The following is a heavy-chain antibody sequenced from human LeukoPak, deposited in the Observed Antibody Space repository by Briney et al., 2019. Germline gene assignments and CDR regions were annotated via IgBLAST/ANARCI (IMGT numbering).Heavy chain of an antibody. Sequence: GGSLRLSCAASGLTFSSYAMHWVRQAPGKGLEWISYIGSSSRSIYYADSVKGRFTISRDNAKNSLYLQMNSLRAEDTAVYYCARGGIAAAVFDYWGQGTLVTVSS. D-gene: IGHD6-13*01. CDR1: GLTFSSYA. V-gene: IGHV3-48*04. CDR3: ARGGIAAAVFDY. J-gene: IGHJ4*02. CDR2: IGSSSRSI.